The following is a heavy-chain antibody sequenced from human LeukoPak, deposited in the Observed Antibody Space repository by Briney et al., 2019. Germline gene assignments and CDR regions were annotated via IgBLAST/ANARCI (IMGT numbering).Heavy chain of an antibody. CDR1: GFAFSSYA. V-gene: IGHV3-23*01. CDR2: IEASGAST. Sequence: GGSLRLSCAASGFAFSSYAMTWVRQAPGKGLEWVSSIEASGASTSYADSVKGRFTISRDNSKTTFFLQMNTLRAADTAVYYCAKGSGSGWYGWFAPWGQETLVTVSS. CDR3: AKGSGSGWYGWFAP. J-gene: IGHJ5*02. D-gene: IGHD6-19*01.